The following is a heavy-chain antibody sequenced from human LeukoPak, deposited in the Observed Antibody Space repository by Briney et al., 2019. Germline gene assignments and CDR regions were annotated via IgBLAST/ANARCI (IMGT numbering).Heavy chain of an antibody. CDR3: ARRRGYSSGSSFGY. D-gene: IGHD5-18*01. CDR2: INPNSGGT. V-gene: IGHV1-2*06. Sequence: GASVKVSCKASGYTFTGYYMHWVRQAPGQGLEWMGRINPNSGGTNHAQKFQGRVTMTRDTSISTAYMELSRLRSDDTAVYYCARRRGYSSGSSFGYWGQGTLVTVSS. CDR1: GYTFTGYY. J-gene: IGHJ4*02.